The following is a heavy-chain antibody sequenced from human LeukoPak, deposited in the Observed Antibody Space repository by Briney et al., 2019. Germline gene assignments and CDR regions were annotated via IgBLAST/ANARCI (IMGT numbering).Heavy chain of an antibody. CDR2: SNYSGST. CDR1: GGSISRSSYY. CDR3: ARHGEQWLGPRVVDY. D-gene: IGHD6-19*01. J-gene: IGHJ4*02. Sequence: PSQTLSLTCAVCGGSISRSSYYVGWIRQPPGKGVAWIGSSNYSGSTYYNPSGKSRVTISVDTSKNQFSLKLSSVTAADTAVYYCARHGEQWLGPRVVDYWGQGTLVTVSS. V-gene: IGHV4-39*01.